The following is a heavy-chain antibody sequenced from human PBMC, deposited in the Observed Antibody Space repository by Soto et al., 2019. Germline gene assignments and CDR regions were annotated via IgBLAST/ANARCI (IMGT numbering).Heavy chain of an antibody. D-gene: IGHD3-9*01. CDR2: IYTSGTT. CDR1: GRSMSGYY. CDR3: AREDYYDTGYYVV. Sequence: SDTLSLTCTVSGRSMSGYYWSWIWQPAGERLEWIGRIYTSGTTDFNPSLKGRVTMSVDTSKNQFSLKLTSVTAADTALYYCAREDYYDTGYYVVWGQGTQVTVSS. V-gene: IGHV4-4*07. J-gene: IGHJ4*02.